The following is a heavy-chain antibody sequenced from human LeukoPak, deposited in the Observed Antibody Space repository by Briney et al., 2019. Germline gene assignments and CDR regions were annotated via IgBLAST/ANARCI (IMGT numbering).Heavy chain of an antibody. CDR3: ARGHYGLDQ. V-gene: IGHV3-11*04. CDR2: ITPSANTL. J-gene: IGHJ4*02. Sequence: GGSLRLSCAASGFTFNDYYMSWIRQAPGTGLEWVSYITPSANTLYYADSVKGRFTISRDNAKNSLYLQMNSLRAEDTAVYYCARGHYGLDQWGQGTLVTVSS. D-gene: IGHD4-17*01. CDR1: GFTFNDYY.